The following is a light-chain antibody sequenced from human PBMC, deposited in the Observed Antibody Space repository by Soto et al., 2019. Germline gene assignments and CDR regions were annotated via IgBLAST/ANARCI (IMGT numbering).Light chain of an antibody. CDR2: DAS. CDR1: QSVANNY. Sequence: EIVLTQSPGTLSLSPGERATLSCRASQSVANNYLAWYQQKPGQAPSFLIYDASSRATGIPDRFSGSGSGTDFTLTISRLEPEDFAVYYCEQYGSTPLTFGGGTKVEIK. V-gene: IGKV3-20*01. CDR3: EQYGSTPLT. J-gene: IGKJ4*01.